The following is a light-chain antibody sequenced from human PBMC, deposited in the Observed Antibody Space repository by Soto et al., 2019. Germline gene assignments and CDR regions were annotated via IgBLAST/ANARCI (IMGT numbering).Light chain of an antibody. Sequence: QSALTQPASVSGSPGQSITISCTGTSSDVGGFNYVSWYQHHPGKAPKLMIYEVSNRPSGVSNRFSGSKSGNTASLTISGLQAEDEADYYCSSYTSSSTYVFGTGTEVTVL. CDR3: SSYTSSSTYV. J-gene: IGLJ1*01. CDR1: SSDVGGFNY. V-gene: IGLV2-14*01. CDR2: EVS.